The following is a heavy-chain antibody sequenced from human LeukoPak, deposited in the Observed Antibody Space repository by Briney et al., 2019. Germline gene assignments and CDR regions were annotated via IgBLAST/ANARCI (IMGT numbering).Heavy chain of an antibody. CDR1: GGSISKTSHY. D-gene: IGHD3-9*01. V-gene: IGHV4-39*01. Sequence: SETLSLTCSVSGGSISKTSHYWGWIRQPPGKGLEWIGSIYYSGTTHYNPSLKSRVTISIDTSKNQFSLKLSSVTAADTAVYYCASELRYFEWLFTYFDYWGQGTLVTVSS. CDR3: ASELRYFEWLFTYFDY. CDR2: IYYSGTT. J-gene: IGHJ4*02.